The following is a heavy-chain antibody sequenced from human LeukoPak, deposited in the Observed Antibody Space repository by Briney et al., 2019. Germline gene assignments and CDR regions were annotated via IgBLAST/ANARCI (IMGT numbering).Heavy chain of an antibody. J-gene: IGHJ6*02. Sequence: SVKVSCKASGFTFTSSAMQWVRQARGQRLEWRGWSVVGSGNTNYAQKFQERVTITRDMSTSTAYMELSSLRSEDTAVYYCAAAGPPCYYDSSGYYYYYGMDVWGQGTTVTVSS. CDR1: GFTFTSSA. CDR2: SVVGSGNT. CDR3: AAAGPPCYYDSSGYYYYYGMDV. D-gene: IGHD3-22*01. V-gene: IGHV1-58*02.